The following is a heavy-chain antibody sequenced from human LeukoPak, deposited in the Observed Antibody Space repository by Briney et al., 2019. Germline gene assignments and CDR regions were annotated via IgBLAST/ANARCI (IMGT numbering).Heavy chain of an antibody. CDR2: LYWDDDK. D-gene: IGHD3-22*01. V-gene: IGHV2-5*02. J-gene: IGHJ2*01. Sequence: SGPTLVKPTQTLTLTCTFSGFSLSTTGVGVGWIRQPPGKALEWLAVLYWDDDKSYSPSLKSRLTITKDTSKNQVVLTMTNMDPVDTATYYCAHARPGYYDSSGHYDWYFDLWGRGTLVTVSS. CDR1: GFSLSTTGVG. CDR3: AHARPGYYDSSGHYDWYFDL.